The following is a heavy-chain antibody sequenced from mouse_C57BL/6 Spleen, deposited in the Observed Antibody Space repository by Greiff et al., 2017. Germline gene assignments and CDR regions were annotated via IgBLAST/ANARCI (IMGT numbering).Heavy chain of an antibody. CDR1: GFNIKDDY. V-gene: IGHV14-4*01. CDR3: TADNSHFDY. D-gene: IGHD1-3*01. J-gene: IGHJ2*01. CDR2: IDPENGDT. Sequence: EVQLQQSGAELVRPGASVKLSCTASGFNIKDDYMHWVKQRPEQGLEWIGWIDPENGDTEYASKFQGKATITADTSSNTAYLQLSSLTSEDTAVYYCTADNSHFDYWGQGTTLTVSS.